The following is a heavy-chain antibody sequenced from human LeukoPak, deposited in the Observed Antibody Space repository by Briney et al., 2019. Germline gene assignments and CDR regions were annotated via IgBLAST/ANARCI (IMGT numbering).Heavy chain of an antibody. J-gene: IGHJ4*02. CDR1: GFTFSTYA. D-gene: IGHD4-11*01. Sequence: PGGSLRLSCAASGFTFSTYAMSWVRQAPGKGLEWVSTISDSGANTYYADSVRGRFTISRDNAKNSLYLQMNSLRAEDTAVYYCARNRRDLDYPPDYWGQGTLVTVSS. CDR3: ARNRRDLDYPPDY. V-gene: IGHV3-23*01. CDR2: ISDSGANT.